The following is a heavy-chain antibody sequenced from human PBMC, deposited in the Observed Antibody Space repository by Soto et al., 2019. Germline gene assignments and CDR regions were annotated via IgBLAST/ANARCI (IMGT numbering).Heavy chain of an antibody. CDR3: ARDLSFDYGDYVHAFDI. Sequence: ASVKVSCKASGYTFTSYGISWVRQAPGQGLEWMGWISAYNGNTNYAQKLQGRVTMTTDTSTSTAYMELRSLRSDDTAVYYCARDLSFDYGDYVHAFDIWGQGTMVTVSS. CDR2: ISAYNGNT. CDR1: GYTFTSYG. V-gene: IGHV1-18*01. J-gene: IGHJ3*02. D-gene: IGHD4-17*01.